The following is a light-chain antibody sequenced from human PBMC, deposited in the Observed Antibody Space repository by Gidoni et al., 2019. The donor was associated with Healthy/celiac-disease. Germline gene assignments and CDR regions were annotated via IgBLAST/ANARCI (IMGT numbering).Light chain of an antibody. Sequence: EIVLTQSPGTLSLSPGERSTLSCRASQSVSSSYLAWYQQKPGQDPRLLIYGASSRATGIPDRFSGSGSGTDLTLTISRLEPEDFAVYYCQQYGSSPSGTFGQGTKVEIK. CDR1: QSVSSSY. J-gene: IGKJ1*01. CDR2: GAS. CDR3: QQYGSSPSGT. V-gene: IGKV3-20*01.